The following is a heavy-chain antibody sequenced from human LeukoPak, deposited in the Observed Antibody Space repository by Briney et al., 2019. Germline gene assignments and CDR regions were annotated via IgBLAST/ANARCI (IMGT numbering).Heavy chain of an antibody. V-gene: IGHV4-59*01. J-gene: IGHJ4*02. CDR3: ARGGSGSYYYFDY. D-gene: IGHD1-26*01. CDR1: GGSFSGYY. Sequence: SETLSLTCAVYGGSFSGYYWSWIRQPPGKGLEWIGYIYYSGSTNYNPSLKSRVTISVDTSKNRFSLKLSSVTAADTAVYYCARGGSGSYYYFDYWGQGTLVTVSS. CDR2: IYYSGST.